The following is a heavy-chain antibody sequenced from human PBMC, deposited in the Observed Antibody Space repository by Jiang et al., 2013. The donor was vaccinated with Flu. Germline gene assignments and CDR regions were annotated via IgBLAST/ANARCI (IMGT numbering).Heavy chain of an antibody. V-gene: IGHV1-69*01. CDR1: GGTLSSYA. D-gene: IGHD3-10*01. CDR2: IIPIFGTA. Sequence: VQLVESGAEVKKPGSSVKVSCKASGGTLSSYAISWVRQAPGQGLEWMGGIIPIFGTANYAQKFQGRVTITADESTSTAYMELSSLRSEDTAVYYCARVRRYYGSGSYYYFDYVGPGNPGHRLL. CDR3: ARVRRYYGSGSYYYFDY. J-gene: IGHJ4*02.